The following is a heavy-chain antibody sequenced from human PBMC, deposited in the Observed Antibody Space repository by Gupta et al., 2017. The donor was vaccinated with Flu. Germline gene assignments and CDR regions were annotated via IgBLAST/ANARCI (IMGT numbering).Heavy chain of an antibody. CDR2: IWYDGSNK. CDR1: GFTFSSYG. Sequence: QVQLVESGGGVVQPGRSLRLSCAASGFTFSSYGMHWVRQAPGKGLEWVAVIWYDGSNKYYADSVKGRFTISRDNSKNTLYLQMNSLRAEDTAVYYCATPYCGGDCERADYYYGMDVWGQGTTVTVSS. J-gene: IGHJ6*02. CDR3: ATPYCGGDCERADYYYGMDV. V-gene: IGHV3-33*01. D-gene: IGHD2-21*02.